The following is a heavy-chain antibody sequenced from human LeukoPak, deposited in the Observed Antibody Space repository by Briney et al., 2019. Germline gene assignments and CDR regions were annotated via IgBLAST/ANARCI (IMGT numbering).Heavy chain of an antibody. V-gene: IGHV4-34*01. CDR1: GGSFSGYY. J-gene: IGHJ5*02. D-gene: IGHD3-22*01. CDR2: ISSGGNT. Sequence: SETLSLTCTVSGGSFSGYYWTWIRQSPGKGLEWIGEISSGGNTNENPSPSLKSRVTISVDTSKKQFSLKLSSVTASDTAVYYCAREKIAYYDSSGRGWFDPWGQGTLVTVSS. CDR3: AREKIAYYDSSGRGWFDP.